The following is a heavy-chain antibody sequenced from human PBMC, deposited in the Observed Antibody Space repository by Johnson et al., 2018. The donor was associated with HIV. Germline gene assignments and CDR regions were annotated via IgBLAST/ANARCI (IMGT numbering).Heavy chain of an antibody. CDR2: IYSGGST. D-gene: IGHD6-13*01. CDR1: GFTFDDYG. V-gene: IGHV3-66*01. CDR3: ARGIAAAAMTLHAFDI. Sequence: VQLVESGGGVVRPGGSLRLSCVASGFTFDDYGMSWVRQAPGKGLEWVSVIYSGGSTYYADSVKGRFIISRDNSKNTLNLQMNSLRAEDTAVYYCARGIAAAAMTLHAFDIWGQGAVVTVPS. J-gene: IGHJ3*02.